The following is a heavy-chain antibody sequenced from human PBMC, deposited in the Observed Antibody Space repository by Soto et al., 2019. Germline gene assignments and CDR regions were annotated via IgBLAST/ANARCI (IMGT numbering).Heavy chain of an antibody. CDR1: GYSFTSYW. J-gene: IGHJ4*02. Sequence: GAALKISWKGSGYSFTSYWIGWVRQMPGKGLEWMGIIYPGDSETRYSPSFQGQVTISAHNSISTAYLQWSSLKASDTAMYYCATRSADTAMTRVFAYWGQGTLVTVSS. CDR2: IYPGDSET. CDR3: ATRSADTAMTRVFAY. D-gene: IGHD5-18*01. V-gene: IGHV5-51*01.